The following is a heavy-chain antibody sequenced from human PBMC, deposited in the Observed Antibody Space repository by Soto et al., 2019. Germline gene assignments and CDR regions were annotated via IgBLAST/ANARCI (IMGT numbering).Heavy chain of an antibody. D-gene: IGHD3-22*01. Sequence: PGGSLRLSCAASGFTFSCYARHWVRQAPGKGLEWVALISYDGSDKDYADSVKGRFTISRDNSRNTLFLQMNSLRAEDTAVYYCARDYYKYYDSSGYYRSPAYWGQGTLVTVSS. J-gene: IGHJ4*02. CDR2: ISYDGSDK. CDR3: ARDYYKYYDSSGYYRSPAY. CDR1: GFTFSCYA. V-gene: IGHV3-30-3*01.